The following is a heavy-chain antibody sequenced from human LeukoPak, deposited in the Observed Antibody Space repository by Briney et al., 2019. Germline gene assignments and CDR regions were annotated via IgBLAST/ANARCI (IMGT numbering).Heavy chain of an antibody. Sequence: SVKVSCKASGGTFSSYAISWVRQAPGQGLEWMGRIIPILGIANYAQKFQGRVTITADKSTSTAYMELSSLRSEDTAVYYCARDPSLRYYDSSGLIGIWGQGTMVTVSS. CDR3: ARDPSLRYYDSSGLIGI. CDR1: GGTFSSYA. J-gene: IGHJ3*02. V-gene: IGHV1-69*04. D-gene: IGHD3-22*01. CDR2: IIPILGIA.